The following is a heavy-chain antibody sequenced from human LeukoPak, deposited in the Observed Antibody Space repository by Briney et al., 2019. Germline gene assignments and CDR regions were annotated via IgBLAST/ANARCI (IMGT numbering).Heavy chain of an antibody. CDR2: IYYSGST. D-gene: IGHD6-19*01. CDR1: GGSISSSSYY. V-gene: IGHV4-39*01. Sequence: SETLSLTCTVSGGSISSSSYYWGWIRQPPGKGLEWIGSIYYSGSTYYNPSLKSRVTISVDTSKNQFSLKLSYVTAADTAVYYCARGRRIAVAGRLFFDYWGQGTLVTVSS. CDR3: ARGRRIAVAGRLFFDY. J-gene: IGHJ4*02.